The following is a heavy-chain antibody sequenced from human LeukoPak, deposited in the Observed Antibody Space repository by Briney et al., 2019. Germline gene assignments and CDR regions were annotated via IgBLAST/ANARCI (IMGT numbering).Heavy chain of an antibody. J-gene: IGHJ4*02. CDR2: IHHSGSA. CDR1: GGSFSGYY. D-gene: IGHD2-2*01. V-gene: IGHV4-34*01. CDR3: ARAPYCSSTTCFGSYYNLGY. Sequence: SETLSLTCAVYGGSFSGYYWTWIRQPPGKGLEWIGEIHHSGSANYNPSLKSRVTMSVDTSKSQFSLKLSSVTAADTAVYYCARAPYCSSTTCFGSYYNLGYWGRGTLVTVSS.